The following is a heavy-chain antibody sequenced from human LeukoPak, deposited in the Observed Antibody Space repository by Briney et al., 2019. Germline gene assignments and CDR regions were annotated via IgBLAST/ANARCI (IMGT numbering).Heavy chain of an antibody. CDR2: IIPIFGTA. Sequence: SVKVSCKGFGATFSTFGINWVRQAPGQGLEWMGGIIPIFGTAKYAQKFQGRVTITADESTSTAYMELSSLRSEDTAVYYCAREEIGSRFDPWGQGTLVTVSS. CDR1: GATFSTFG. D-gene: IGHD5-24*01. J-gene: IGHJ5*02. V-gene: IGHV1-69*01. CDR3: AREEIGSRFDP.